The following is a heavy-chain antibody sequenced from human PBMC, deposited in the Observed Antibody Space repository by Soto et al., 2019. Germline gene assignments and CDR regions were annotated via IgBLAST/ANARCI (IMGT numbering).Heavy chain of an antibody. J-gene: IGHJ4*02. D-gene: IGHD1-1*01. CDR2: IYGGGAT. Sequence: GGSLRLSCAASEFSVSSNYLSWVRQAPGKGLEWLSGIYGGGATYYTDSVAGRFTISRDNSKNTVYLQMNSLRVDDTAVYYCARGTYRAFDYWRQGTVVTVSS. CDR3: ARGTYRAFDY. V-gene: IGHV3-53*01. CDR1: EFSVSSNY.